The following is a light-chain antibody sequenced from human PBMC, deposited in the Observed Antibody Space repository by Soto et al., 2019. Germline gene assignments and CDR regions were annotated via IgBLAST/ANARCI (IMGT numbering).Light chain of an antibody. J-gene: IGKJ1*01. V-gene: IGKV1-27*01. CDR1: QGISNY. CDR2: AAS. CDR3: QKYDSAPT. Sequence: DIQMTQSPSSLSACVGDRVTITCRASQGISNYLAWYQQKPGKVPKLLIYAASTLQSGVPFRFSGSGSGTDFTLTISSLQPDDVATYYCQKYDSAPTFGQGTKVDIK.